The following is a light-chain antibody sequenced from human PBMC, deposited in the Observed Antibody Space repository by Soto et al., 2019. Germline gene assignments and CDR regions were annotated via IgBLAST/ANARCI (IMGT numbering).Light chain of an antibody. J-gene: IGKJ4*01. CDR2: AAS. CDR3: QQANSFPRT. V-gene: IGKV1-12*01. CDR1: QGIGRW. Sequence: DIQMTQSPSSVSASVGDRVTITCRASQGIGRWLAWYQQKPGKSPKILIYAASSLQTGVTSRFSGSGSGTDFTLTISGLQPDDFATYYCQQANSFPRTFGGGTKVEI.